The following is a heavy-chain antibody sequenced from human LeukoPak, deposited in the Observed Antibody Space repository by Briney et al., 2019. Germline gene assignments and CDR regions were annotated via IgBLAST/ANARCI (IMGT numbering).Heavy chain of an antibody. CDR1: GYTFTSYS. V-gene: IGHV1-18*01. J-gene: IGHJ4*02. CDR2: ISTYNGNS. D-gene: IGHD6-6*01. CDR3: AKDRWRDGSSSFDN. Sequence: ASVKVSCEASGYTFTSYSINWVRHAPGQGLEWMGWISTYNGNSNYAQKLQGRVTMTTDTSTSTAYMELRSLRSDDTAMYYCAKDRWRDGSSSFDNWGQGTLVTVSS.